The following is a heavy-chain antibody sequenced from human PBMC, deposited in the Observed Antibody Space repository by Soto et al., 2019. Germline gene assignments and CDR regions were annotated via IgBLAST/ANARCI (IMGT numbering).Heavy chain of an antibody. D-gene: IGHD4-17*01. CDR1: GFTFSSYG. Sequence: QVQLVESGGGVVQPGTSLRLSCAASGFTFSSYGMHWVRQAPGKGLEWXAVISYHGINKYYADSVKGRFTISRDNSKNTLYLQMNSLRVDDTALYYCGKYSDYGDHRDWFDPWGQGTLVTVSS. CDR2: ISYHGINK. CDR3: GKYSDYGDHRDWFDP. V-gene: IGHV3-30*18. J-gene: IGHJ5*02.